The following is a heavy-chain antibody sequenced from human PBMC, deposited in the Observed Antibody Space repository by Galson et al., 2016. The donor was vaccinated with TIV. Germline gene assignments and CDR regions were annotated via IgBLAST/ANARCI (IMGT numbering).Heavy chain of an antibody. J-gene: IGHJ3*01. V-gene: IGHV3-33*01. Sequence: SLRLSCATSGFTLPNYGMTWVRQAPGKGLEWVAVIWYDGTNTHYADSVKGRFTIFKDNSENTLNLQMNTLRAEDTAVYYCARTGANTLYSGGYGDDDGFDFWGQGTMVTVSS. CDR1: GFTLPNYG. CDR3: ARTGANTLYSGGYGDDDGFDF. CDR2: IWYDGTNT. D-gene: IGHD1-26*01.